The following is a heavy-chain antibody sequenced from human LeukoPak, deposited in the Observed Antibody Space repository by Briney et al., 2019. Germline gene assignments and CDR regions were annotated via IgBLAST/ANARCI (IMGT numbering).Heavy chain of an antibody. CDR1: GFTFSDYY. CDR3: ARSLHYVILTGSGMDV. D-gene: IGHD3-9*01. CDR2: ISSSGSTI. J-gene: IGHJ6*02. Sequence: GGSLRLSCAASGFTFSDYYMSWIRQAPGKGLEWVSYISSSGSTIYYADSVKGRFTISRDNAKNSLYLQMNSLRAEDTAVYYCARSLHYVILTGSGMDVWGQGTTVTVSS. V-gene: IGHV3-11*01.